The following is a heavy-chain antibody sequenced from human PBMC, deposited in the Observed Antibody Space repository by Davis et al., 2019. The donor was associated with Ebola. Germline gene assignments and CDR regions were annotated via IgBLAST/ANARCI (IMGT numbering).Heavy chain of an antibody. CDR2: IYYSGST. D-gene: IGHD5-18*01. CDR1: GGSISSSSYY. CDR3: ARYVDTAMVFDY. Sequence: SETLSLTCTVSGGSISSSSYYWGWIRQPPGKGLEWIGSIYYSGSTYYNPSLKSRVTISVDRSKNQFSLKLSSVTAADTAVYYCARYVDTAMVFDYWGQGTLVTVSS. J-gene: IGHJ4*02. V-gene: IGHV4-39*07.